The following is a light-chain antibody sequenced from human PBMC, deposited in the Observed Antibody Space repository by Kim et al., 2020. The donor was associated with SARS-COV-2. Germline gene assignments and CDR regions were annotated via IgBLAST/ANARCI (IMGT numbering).Light chain of an antibody. J-gene: IGKJ4*01. CDR2: AAS. V-gene: IGKV1-27*01. CDR1: QDRYNF. CDR3: QKYDRAPLT. Sequence: IQMTQSPSSLSASVCVNVPITCRASQDRYNFFAWYQQKPGKVPTLILSAASTLQSGVPSRFSGSGSGTYFTLTISRLQPEDVATYYCQKYDRAPLTSAGGTKLE.